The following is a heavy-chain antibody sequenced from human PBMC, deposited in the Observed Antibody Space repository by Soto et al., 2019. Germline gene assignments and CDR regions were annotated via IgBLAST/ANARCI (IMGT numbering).Heavy chain of an antibody. Sequence: QVQLQESGPGLVKPSETLSLTCTGSGGSISSYYWSWIRQPLGKGLEWIGYIYYSGSTNYNPSLKSRVTISVDTSKNQSSPKLRSVTAADTAVYSCARGRLQIWSPFDYWGQGPLGTVSS. V-gene: IGHV4-59*01. J-gene: IGHJ4*02. D-gene: IGHD5-18*01. CDR3: ARGRLQIWSPFDY. CDR2: IYYSGST. CDR1: GGSISSYY.